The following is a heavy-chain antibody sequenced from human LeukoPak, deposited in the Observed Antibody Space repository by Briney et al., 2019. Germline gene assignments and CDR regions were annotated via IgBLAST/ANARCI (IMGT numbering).Heavy chain of an antibody. CDR2: IIPIFGTA. D-gene: IGHD6-6*01. Sequence: ASVKVSCKASGGTFSSYAISWVRQAPGQGLEWMGGIIPIFGTANYAQKFQGRVTITTDEPTSTAYMELSSLRSEDTAVYYCARDKQQLVLANWFDPWGQGTLVTVSS. J-gene: IGHJ5*02. CDR1: GGTFSSYA. V-gene: IGHV1-69*05. CDR3: ARDKQQLVLANWFDP.